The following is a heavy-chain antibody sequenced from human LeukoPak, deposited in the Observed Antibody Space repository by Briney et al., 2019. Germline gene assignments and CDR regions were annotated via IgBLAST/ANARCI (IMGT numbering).Heavy chain of an antibody. J-gene: IGHJ4*02. D-gene: IGHD4-17*01. CDR3: ASGNAYGDYY. CDR1: GGSISSFY. Sequence: SDTLSLTCTVSGGSISSFYWSWIRQPAGKGLEWIGRLYTSGGTNYNPSLNSRFTMSLDTSKNEFSLKLSSVTAADTAVYYCASGNAYGDYYWGQGNLVTVSS. V-gene: IGHV4-4*07. CDR2: LYTSGGT.